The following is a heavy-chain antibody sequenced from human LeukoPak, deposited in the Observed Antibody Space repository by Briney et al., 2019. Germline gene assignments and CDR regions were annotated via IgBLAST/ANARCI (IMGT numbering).Heavy chain of an antibody. CDR3: VRRVNTYGGWFDR. CDR2: IDYRGRT. D-gene: IGHD5-18*01. V-gene: IGHV4-39*01. J-gene: IGHJ5*02. CDR1: GDSISSSNFH. Sequence: SETLSLPCSVSGDSISSSNFHWGWIRPSPGKGLEWIGTIDYRGRTFYNPSLSNRVTISADTSRNQLSLKLSSVTATDTAIYYCVRRVNTYGGWFDRWGQGALVTVSS.